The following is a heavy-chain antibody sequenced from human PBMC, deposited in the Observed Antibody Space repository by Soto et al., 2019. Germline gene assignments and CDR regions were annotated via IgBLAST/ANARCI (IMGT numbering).Heavy chain of an antibody. J-gene: IGHJ6*02. Sequence: QLQLQESGSGLVKPSQTLSLTCAVSGGSISSGGYSWSWIRQPPGKGLEWIRYIYHSGSTYYNPSLKSRVTISVDRSKNQFSLKLSSVTAADTAVYYCARRQGAYYYYGMDVWGQGTTVTVSS. V-gene: IGHV4-30-2*01. CDR3: ARRQGAYYYYGMDV. D-gene: IGHD1-26*01. CDR2: IYHSGST. CDR1: GGSISSGGYS.